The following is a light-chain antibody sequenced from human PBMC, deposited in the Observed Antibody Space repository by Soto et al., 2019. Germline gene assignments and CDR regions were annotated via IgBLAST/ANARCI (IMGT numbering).Light chain of an antibody. V-gene: IGLV1-44*01. Sequence: QSVLTQPPSASVTPGQRVTISCSGSSSNIGSHTVNWYQQLPGTAPKVLIYDDNQRPSGVPDRFSGSKSGTSASLAISGPQSADEADYYCAAWDDSLSGWMFGGGTKLTVL. CDR2: DDN. CDR1: SSNIGSHT. CDR3: AAWDDSLSGWM. J-gene: IGLJ3*02.